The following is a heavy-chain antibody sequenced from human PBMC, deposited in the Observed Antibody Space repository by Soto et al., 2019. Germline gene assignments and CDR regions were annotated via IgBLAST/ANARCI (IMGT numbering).Heavy chain of an antibody. Sequence: ASVKVSCKASGYTFTSYYMHWVRQAPGQGLEWMGIINPSGGSTSYAQKFQGRVTMTRDTSTSTVYMELSSLRSEDTAVYYCARGYDYDILTATKWFDPWGQGTLVTVSS. J-gene: IGHJ5*02. D-gene: IGHD3-9*01. V-gene: IGHV1-46*03. CDR3: ARGYDYDILTATKWFDP. CDR2: INPSGGST. CDR1: GYTFTSYY.